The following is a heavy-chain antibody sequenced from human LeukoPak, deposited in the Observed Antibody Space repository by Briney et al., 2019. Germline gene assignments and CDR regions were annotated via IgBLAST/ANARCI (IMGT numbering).Heavy chain of an antibody. CDR1: GYTFTRYG. Sequence: ASVKVSCKASGYTFTRYGMNWVRQATGQGREGMGGMNVNSGNTGYAQKFQGRVTMTRNTSISTAYMELSSLRSEDTAAYYCARAIRTAVVYYYYMDVWGKGTTVTVSS. CDR3: ARAIRTAVVYYYYMDV. J-gene: IGHJ6*03. D-gene: IGHD1-14*01. CDR2: MNVNSGNT. V-gene: IGHV1-8*01.